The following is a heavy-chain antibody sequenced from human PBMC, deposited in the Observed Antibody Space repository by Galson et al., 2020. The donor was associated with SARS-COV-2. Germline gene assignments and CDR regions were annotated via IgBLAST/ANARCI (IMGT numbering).Heavy chain of an antibody. CDR3: AKDGANLDYFDC. J-gene: IGHJ4*02. V-gene: IGHV3-23*01. Sequence: GESLKISCAASGFTLSNYAMSWVRQAPGKGLEWVSLISGSGVTTYYTDSVKGRFTISRDNSKNTLYLQMNSLRADDTAVYYCAKDGANLDYFDCWGQGTLVTVSS. CDR1: GFTLSNYA. CDR2: ISGSGVTT. D-gene: IGHD1-26*01.